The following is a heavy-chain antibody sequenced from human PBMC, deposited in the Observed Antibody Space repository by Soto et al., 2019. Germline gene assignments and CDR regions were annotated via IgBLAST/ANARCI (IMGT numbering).Heavy chain of an antibody. V-gene: IGHV1-8*01. CDR2: MNPNSGNT. J-gene: IGHJ4*02. CDR1: GYTFTSYD. Sequence: QVQLVQSGPEVKKPGASVKLSCKASGYTFTSYDITWVRQAPGQGLEWMGWMNPNSGNTGCAQKFQGRVTMTRNTSISTAYMELSSLRSEDAAGYYCAGEDYGGRPGYWGQGTLVTVSS. CDR3: AGEDYGGRPGY. D-gene: IGHD4-17*01.